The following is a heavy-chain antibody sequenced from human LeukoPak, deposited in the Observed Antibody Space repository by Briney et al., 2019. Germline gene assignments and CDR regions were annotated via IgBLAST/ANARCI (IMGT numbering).Heavy chain of an antibody. V-gene: IGHV1-2*02. Sequence: GASVKVSCKASGYTLTSYYLHWVRQAPGQGLEWLGWINLNGGGTLSAQKFQGRVTMTRDAPISTAYMELSGLRSDDTAVYYCATRCTNGVCYKAYYMDVWGKGTTVTVSS. D-gene: IGHD2-8*01. CDR3: ATRCTNGVCYKAYYMDV. CDR2: INLNGGGT. CDR1: GYTLTSYY. J-gene: IGHJ6*03.